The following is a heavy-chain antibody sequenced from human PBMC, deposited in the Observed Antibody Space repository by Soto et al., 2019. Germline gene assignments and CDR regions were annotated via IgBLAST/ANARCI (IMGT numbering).Heavy chain of an antibody. J-gene: IGHJ4*02. D-gene: IGHD3-3*01. CDR2: IYWDDDK. Sequence: QITLKESGPPVVKPTETLTLTCTFSGFSLTTSGVGVGWVRQSPGKAPEWLALIYWDDDKRYSTSLKSRLTITKDTSKNQVALTMANVDPADTATYYCAHRVLRTVFGLVTTTAIYFDFWGQGTPVVVSS. V-gene: IGHV2-5*02. CDR3: AHRVLRTVFGLVTTTAIYFDF. CDR1: GFSLTTSGVG.